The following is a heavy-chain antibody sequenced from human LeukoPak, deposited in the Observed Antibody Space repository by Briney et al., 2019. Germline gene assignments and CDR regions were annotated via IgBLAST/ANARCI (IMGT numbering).Heavy chain of an antibody. V-gene: IGHV4-39*07. D-gene: IGHD3-22*01. J-gene: IGHJ4*02. CDR3: ARGDYYDSSGYYYLDY. CDR2: IYYSGST. CDR1: GGSISSSSYY. Sequence: PSETLSLTCTVSGGSISSSSYYWGWIRQPPGKGLEWIGSIYYSGSTYYNPSLKSRVTISVDTSKNQFSLKLSSVTAVDTAVYYCARGDYYDSSGYYYLDYWGQGTLVTVSS.